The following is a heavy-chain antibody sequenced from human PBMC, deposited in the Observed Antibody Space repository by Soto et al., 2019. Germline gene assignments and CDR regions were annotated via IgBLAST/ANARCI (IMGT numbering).Heavy chain of an antibody. D-gene: IGHD2-15*01. Sequence: PSETLSLTCTVSGGSISSYYWSWIRQPPGKGLEWIGYIYYSGSTNYNPSLKSRVTMSVDTSKNQFSLKLSSVTAADTAVYYCARRTTYCSGGSCYSLWFDPWGQGTLVTVSS. CDR3: ARRTTYCSGGSCYSLWFDP. V-gene: IGHV4-59*08. J-gene: IGHJ5*02. CDR1: GGSISSYY. CDR2: IYYSGST.